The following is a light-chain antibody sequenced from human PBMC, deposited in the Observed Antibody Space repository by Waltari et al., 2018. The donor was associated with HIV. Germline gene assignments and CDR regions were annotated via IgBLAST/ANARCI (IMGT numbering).Light chain of an antibody. V-gene: IGLV1-40*01. CDR1: SSNIGAGYD. Sequence: QSVLTQPPSVSGAPGPRVSISCTGRSSNIGAGYDVHWYQQLPGTAPKLLIYRNNNRPSGVPDRFSGSKSGTSASLAITGLQPEDEADYYCQSYDNSLSGLVFGGGTKLTVL. CDR2: RNN. CDR3: QSYDNSLSGLV. J-gene: IGLJ3*02.